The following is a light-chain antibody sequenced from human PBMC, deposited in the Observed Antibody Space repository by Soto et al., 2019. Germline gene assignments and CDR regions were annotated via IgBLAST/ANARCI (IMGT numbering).Light chain of an antibody. CDR1: SGHSSYI. CDR2: LEVSGSY. Sequence: QLVLTQSSAASASLGSSVKLTCTLSSGHSSYIIAWHQQQPGKAPRYLMKLEVSGSYNKGSGVPDRFSGSSSVADRYLNISNLQFYDEADYYCETWDNNILVFGGGTKLTVL. V-gene: IGLV4-60*02. J-gene: IGLJ2*01. CDR3: ETWDNNILV.